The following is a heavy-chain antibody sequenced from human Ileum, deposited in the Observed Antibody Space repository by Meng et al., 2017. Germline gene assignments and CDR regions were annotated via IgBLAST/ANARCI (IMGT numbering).Heavy chain of an antibody. D-gene: IGHD2-2*01. Sequence: GGSLRLSCAASGFTVDNAAMSWVRLAPGKGLEWVSAVGAGGGTYYADSVRGRFTISRDKSKNTMYLQMNSLRVEDTAIYYCAKEMGHQLPFDYWGQGTLVTVSS. CDR2: VGAGGGT. V-gene: IGHV3-23*01. CDR3: AKEMGHQLPFDY. CDR1: GFTVDNAA. J-gene: IGHJ4*02.